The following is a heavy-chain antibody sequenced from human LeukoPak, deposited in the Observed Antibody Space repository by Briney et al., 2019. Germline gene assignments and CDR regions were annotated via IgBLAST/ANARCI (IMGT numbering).Heavy chain of an antibody. CDR3: ARIAEQHLQYYYDY. Sequence: ASVKVSCKASGFSFTSYGFSWVRQSPGQGLEWMGWISAYDGSTNYAQKLQGRVTMATDTSTSTACMDLRSLRSDDSAVYFCARIAEQHLQYYYDYWGQGTLVTVSS. CDR1: GFSFTSYG. J-gene: IGHJ4*02. CDR2: ISAYDGST. D-gene: IGHD6-13*01. V-gene: IGHV1-18*01.